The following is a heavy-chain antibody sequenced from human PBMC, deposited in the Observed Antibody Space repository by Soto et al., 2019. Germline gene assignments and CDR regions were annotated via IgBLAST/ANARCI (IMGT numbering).Heavy chain of an antibody. CDR3: ARGAYCGGDCASAPYYYFDY. CDR1: GGTFSSYA. D-gene: IGHD2-21*02. Sequence: ASVKVSCKASGGTFSSYAISWVRQAPGQGLEWMGGIIPIFGTANYAQKFQGRVTITADESTSTANMELSSLRSEDTAVYYCARGAYCGGDCASAPYYYFDYWGQGTLVTVSS. J-gene: IGHJ4*02. CDR2: IIPIFGTA. V-gene: IGHV1-69*13.